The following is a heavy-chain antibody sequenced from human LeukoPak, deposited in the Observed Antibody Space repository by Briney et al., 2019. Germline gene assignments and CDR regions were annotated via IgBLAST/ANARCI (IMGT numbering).Heavy chain of an antibody. V-gene: IGHV4-59*01. Sequence: PSETLSLTCTVSGGSIGSYYWNWIRQAPGKGLEWIGYIHYSGSTNHNSSLKSRVTISVDTSKNQYSLKLNSVTAADTAVYYCARGVMVRGSDYWGQGTLVTVSS. CDR1: GGSIGSYY. D-gene: IGHD3-10*01. CDR3: ARGVMVRGSDY. CDR2: IHYSGST. J-gene: IGHJ4*02.